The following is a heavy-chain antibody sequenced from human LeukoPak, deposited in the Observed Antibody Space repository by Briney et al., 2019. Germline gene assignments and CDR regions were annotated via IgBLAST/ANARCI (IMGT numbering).Heavy chain of an antibody. Sequence: PGGSLRLSCAASGFTFSSYSMNWVRQAPGKGLEGVSSISSSSSYIYYADSVKGRFTISRDNAKNSLYLQMNSLRAEDTAVNYCARDNTVTPGYWGQGTLVTVSS. CDR1: GFTFSSYS. CDR3: ARDNTVTPGY. CDR2: ISSSSSYI. J-gene: IGHJ4*02. D-gene: IGHD4-17*01. V-gene: IGHV3-21*01.